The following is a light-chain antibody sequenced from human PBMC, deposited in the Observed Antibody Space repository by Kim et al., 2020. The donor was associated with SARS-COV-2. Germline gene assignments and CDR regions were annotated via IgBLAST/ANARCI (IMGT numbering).Light chain of an antibody. V-gene: IGLV4-69*01. CDR1: SGHSSYA. J-gene: IGLJ3*02. CDR2: LNSDGSH. Sequence: VQLTCTLSSGHSSYAIAWHQQQPEKGPRYLMKLNSDGSHSKGDGIPDRFSGSSSGAERYLTISSLQSEDEADYYCQTWGTGINWVFGGGTQLTVL. CDR3: QTWGTGINWV.